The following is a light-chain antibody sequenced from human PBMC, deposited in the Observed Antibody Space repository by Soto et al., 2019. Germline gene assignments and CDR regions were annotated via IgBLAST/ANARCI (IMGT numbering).Light chain of an antibody. CDR1: SSDVGAYNY. CDR2: DVI. CDR3: CSFTGSSTVV. J-gene: IGLJ3*02. V-gene: IGLV2-14*01. Sequence: QSVLTQPASVSGTPGQSITISCTGTSSDVGAYNYVSWYQQHPGKVPKLMIYDVISRPSGVSNRFSGSKSGSTASLTVSGLQAEDEADYYCCSFTGSSTVVFGGGTKVTVL.